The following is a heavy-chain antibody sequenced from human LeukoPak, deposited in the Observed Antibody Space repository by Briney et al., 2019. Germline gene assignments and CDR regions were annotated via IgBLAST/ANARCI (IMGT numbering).Heavy chain of an antibody. CDR2: INPNSGGT. CDR3: ARDPRHSSGYYFAY. CDR1: GYTFTGYY. D-gene: IGHD3-22*01. V-gene: IGHV1-2*02. J-gene: IGHJ4*02. Sequence: ASVKVSCKASGYTFTGYYMHWVRQAPGQGLEWMGWINPNSGGTNYAQKFQGRVTMTRDTSISTAYMELSRLRSDDTAVDYCARDPRHSSGYYFAYWGQGTLVTVSS.